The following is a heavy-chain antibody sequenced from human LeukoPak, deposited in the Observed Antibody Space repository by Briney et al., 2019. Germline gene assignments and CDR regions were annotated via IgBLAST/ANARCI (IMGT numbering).Heavy chain of an antibody. D-gene: IGHD3-10*01. J-gene: IGHJ4*02. CDR2: IKKDGSEK. V-gene: IGHV3-7*01. CDR3: AREGLRFGELGYYFDY. CDR1: GFTFSSYW. Sequence: GGSLRLSCAASGFTFSSYWMSWVRQAPGKGLEWVANIKKDGSEKYYVDSVKGRFTISRDNAKNSLYLQMNSLRAEDTAVYYCAREGLRFGELGYYFDYWGQGTLVTVSS.